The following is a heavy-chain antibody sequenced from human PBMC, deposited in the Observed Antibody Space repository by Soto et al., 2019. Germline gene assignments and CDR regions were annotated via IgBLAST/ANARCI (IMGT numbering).Heavy chain of an antibody. J-gene: IGHJ6*02. CDR2: ISYDGNYI. CDR1: GFTFSTYG. D-gene: IGHD5-12*01. CDR3: ARGSKAGDGYNSVYYYYYGMDV. Sequence: PVGSLRVSCAVSGFTFSTYGMHWVRQAPGKGLEWVAVISYDGNYIYYADSVKGRFTISRDNSKYTLYLQMNSLRGEDTAVYYCARGSKAGDGYNSVYYYYYGMDVWGQGTTVTVSS. V-gene: IGHV3-30*03.